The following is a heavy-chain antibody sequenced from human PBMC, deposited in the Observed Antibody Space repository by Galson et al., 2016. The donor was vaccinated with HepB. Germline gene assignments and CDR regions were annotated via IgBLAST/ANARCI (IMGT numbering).Heavy chain of an antibody. J-gene: IGHJ5*02. Sequence: SETLSLTCTVSGVSVSSINYYWSWIRQPPGKGLEWLGYIHYTGSADYNPSLKSRGTISVDTSKNQFSLKLTSVTAADTAVYYCARVPFGVAVVGFDPWGQGTLVSVTS. CDR3: ARVPFGVAVVGFDP. CDR1: GVSVSSINYY. D-gene: IGHD3-3*01. CDR2: IHYTGSA. V-gene: IGHV4-61*01.